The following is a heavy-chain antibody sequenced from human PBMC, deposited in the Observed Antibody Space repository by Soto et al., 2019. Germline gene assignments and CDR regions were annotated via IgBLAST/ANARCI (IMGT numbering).Heavy chain of an antibody. D-gene: IGHD3-10*01. CDR3: ARAAWQPGGFDY. V-gene: IGHV4-30-2*01. J-gene: IGHJ4*02. CDR1: GGSISSGGYS. Sequence: QLQLQESGSGLVRPSQTLSLTCAVSGGSISSGGYSWTWIRQPPGKGLGWIGYIYHSGVTYYNPCLKRRXXLXVXXAKHQFSLTATSVTAAATAVYYCARAAWQPGGFDYWGQGTLVTGSS. CDR2: IYHSGVT.